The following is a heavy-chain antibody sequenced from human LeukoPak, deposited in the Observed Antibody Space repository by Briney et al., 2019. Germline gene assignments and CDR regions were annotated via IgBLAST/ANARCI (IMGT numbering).Heavy chain of an antibody. CDR1: GFTFSSYA. Sequence: GGSLRLSCAASGFTFSSYAMSWVRQAPGKGLEWVSAISGSGGSTYYADFVKGRFTITRDNAKSSLYLQMNSLRPEDTALYFCVKDREYSGYDSSGAFDSCGQGTMVTVSS. D-gene: IGHD5-12*01. CDR2: ISGSGGST. J-gene: IGHJ3*02. CDR3: VKDREYSGYDSSGAFDS. V-gene: IGHV3-23*01.